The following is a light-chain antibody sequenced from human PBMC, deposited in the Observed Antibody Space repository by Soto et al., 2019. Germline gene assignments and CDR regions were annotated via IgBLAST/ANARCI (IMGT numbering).Light chain of an antibody. J-gene: IGKJ1*01. CDR1: QSISSW. CDR3: QQYNSYSQT. Sequence: DIQMTQSPSTLSASVGDRVTITCRASQSISSWLAWYQQKPGKAPKLLIYDASSLESGVPSRFSGRGSGTEVTHTISSLHPDDLATYYCQQYNSYSQTVGKGTKVEIK. CDR2: DAS. V-gene: IGKV1-5*01.